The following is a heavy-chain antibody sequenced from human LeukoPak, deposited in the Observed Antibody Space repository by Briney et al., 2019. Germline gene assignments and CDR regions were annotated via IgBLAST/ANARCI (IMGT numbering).Heavy chain of an antibody. CDR1: GGSISSSSYY. D-gene: IGHD3-22*01. CDR2: IYYSGST. V-gene: IGHV4-39*01. Sequence: SETLSLTCTVSGGSISSSSYYWGWIRQPPGKGLEWIGSIYYSGSTYYNPSLKSRVTISVDTSKNQFSLKLSSVTAADTAAYYCARQEPQYYYDSSGSPGNFDYWGQGTLVTVSS. CDR3: ARQEPQYYYDSSGSPGNFDY. J-gene: IGHJ4*02.